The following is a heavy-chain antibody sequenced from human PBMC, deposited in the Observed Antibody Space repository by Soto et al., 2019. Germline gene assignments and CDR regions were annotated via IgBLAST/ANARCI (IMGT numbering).Heavy chain of an antibody. J-gene: IGHJ3*01. D-gene: IGHD2-15*01. Sequence: QVHLEQSGAEVREPGASVQVSCNTSGYTFTSYGVTWLRQAPGQGLEWMGWISPYIGDTNYAEKFQGRVTMNTDTSTRTAYRELRRLTSDDTATYYCARETAYCSGRTCYTAFDVWGQGTVVTVSS. CDR3: ARETAYCSGRTCYTAFDV. CDR2: ISPYIGDT. V-gene: IGHV1-18*01. CDR1: GYTFTSYG.